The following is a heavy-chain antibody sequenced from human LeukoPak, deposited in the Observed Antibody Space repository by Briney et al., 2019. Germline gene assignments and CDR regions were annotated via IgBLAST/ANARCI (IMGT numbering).Heavy chain of an antibody. Sequence: GSSVKVSCKASGGTFSSYAISWVRQAPGQGLEWMGGIIPIFGTANYAQKFQGRVTITTDESTSTAYMELSSLRSEDTAVYYCAREARFWSVPTPHHAGAWRISYFDYWGQGTLVTVSS. D-gene: IGHD3-3*01. CDR1: GGTFSSYA. CDR2: IIPIFGTA. V-gene: IGHV1-69*05. CDR3: AREARFWSVPTPHHAGAWRISYFDY. J-gene: IGHJ4*02.